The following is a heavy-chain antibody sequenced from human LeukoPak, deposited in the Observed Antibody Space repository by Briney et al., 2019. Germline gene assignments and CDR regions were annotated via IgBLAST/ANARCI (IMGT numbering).Heavy chain of an antibody. D-gene: IGHD3-9*01. CDR2: ISHDGSNK. V-gene: IGHV3-30-3*01. CDR1: GFTFNKYG. Sequence: GGSLRLSCAASGFTFNKYGMHWVRQAPGKGLEWVAVISHDGSNKYYADSEKGRFTISRDNSKNTLYLQMDSLRAEDTAAYYFARADASYDVLTASGFWGQGTLVTVSS. J-gene: IGHJ4*02. CDR3: ARADASYDVLTASGF.